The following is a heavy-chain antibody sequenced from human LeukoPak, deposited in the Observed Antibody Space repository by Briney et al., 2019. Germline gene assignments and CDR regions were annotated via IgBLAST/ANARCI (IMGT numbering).Heavy chain of an antibody. CDR3: ARITMGATIANFYYYHMDV. D-gene: IGHD3-3*01. CDR1: GFAFSHYS. Sequence: QSGGSLRLSCAAYGFAFSHYSMHWVRQAPGKGLEYVSAIISNGGSTHYADSVKGRFTISRDNSKNTLYLQMDSLRAEDMAVYYCARITMGATIANFYYYHMDVWGKGATVTVS. J-gene: IGHJ6*03. V-gene: IGHV3-64*02. CDR2: IISNGGST.